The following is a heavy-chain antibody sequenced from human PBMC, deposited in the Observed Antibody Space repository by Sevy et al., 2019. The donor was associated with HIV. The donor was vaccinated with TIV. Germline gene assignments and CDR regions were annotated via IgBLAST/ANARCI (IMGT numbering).Heavy chain of an antibody. CDR1: GFTFSSYT. Sequence: GGSLRLSCAASGFTFSSYTMNWVRQAPGKGLEWVSSISGASTYIYYADSVKGRFTMSRDDAKNSLYLQMSSLRAEDTSVYYCAPDVYGCYARDYWGQGTLVTVSS. J-gene: IGHJ4*02. D-gene: IGHD4-17*01. V-gene: IGHV3-21*01. CDR3: APDVYGCYARDY. CDR2: ISGASTYI.